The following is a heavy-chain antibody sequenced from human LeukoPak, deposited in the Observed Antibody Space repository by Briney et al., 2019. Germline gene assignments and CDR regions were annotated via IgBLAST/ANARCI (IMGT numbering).Heavy chain of an antibody. CDR3: AKDDAWLRFGE. J-gene: IGHJ4*02. CDR1: GFTFSNHG. CDR2: ISPSGDIT. D-gene: IGHD3-10*01. Sequence: GGTLRLSCAASGFTFSNHGMNWVRQAPGKGLEWVSGISPSGDITYYADSVKGRFTISRDNSKNALYLEVISLTAEDTAVYYCAKDDAWLRFGEWSQGTLVTVSS. V-gene: IGHV3-23*01.